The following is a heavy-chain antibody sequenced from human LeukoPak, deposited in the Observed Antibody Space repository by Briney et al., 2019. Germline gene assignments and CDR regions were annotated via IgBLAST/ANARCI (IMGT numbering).Heavy chain of an antibody. J-gene: IGHJ4*02. CDR2: IIPILGIA. D-gene: IGHD3-22*01. CDR1: GGTFSSYA. Sequence: GASVKVSCKASGGTFSSYAISWVRQAPGQGLEWMGRIIPILGIANYAQKFQGRVTITADKSTSTAYMELSSLRSEDTAVYYCARSNLGYYYDSSGFDYWGQGTLVTVSS. CDR3: ARSNLGYYYDSSGFDY. V-gene: IGHV1-69*04.